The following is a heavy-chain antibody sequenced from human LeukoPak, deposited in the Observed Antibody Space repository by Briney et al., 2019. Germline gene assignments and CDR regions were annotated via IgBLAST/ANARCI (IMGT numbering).Heavy chain of an antibody. J-gene: IGHJ6*03. Sequence: GGSQRLSCAASRFTFSGYNMNWLPQAPGKGRECVTSISSSSSYIYYTDSVKARFTISRDNATNSLYLQMNSLRAEDTSVYYCARELTYAVTADMDVWGKGSSMTV. CDR2: ISSSSSYI. V-gene: IGHV3-21*01. D-gene: IGHD4-23*01. CDR3: ARELTYAVTADMDV. CDR1: RFTFSGYN.